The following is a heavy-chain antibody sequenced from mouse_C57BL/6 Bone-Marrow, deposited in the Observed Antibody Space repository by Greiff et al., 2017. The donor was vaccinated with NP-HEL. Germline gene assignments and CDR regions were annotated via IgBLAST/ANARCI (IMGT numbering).Heavy chain of an antibody. Sequence: VQLQQPGAELVKPGASVKMSCKASGYTFTSYWITWVKQRPGQGLEWIGDIYPGSGSTNYNEKFKSKATLTVDKSSSTAYMQLSSLTSEDSAVYYCARSSPYYFDYWGQGTTLTVSS. D-gene: IGHD1-1*01. CDR3: ARSSPYYFDY. CDR2: IYPGSGST. V-gene: IGHV1-55*01. CDR1: GYTFTSYW. J-gene: IGHJ2*01.